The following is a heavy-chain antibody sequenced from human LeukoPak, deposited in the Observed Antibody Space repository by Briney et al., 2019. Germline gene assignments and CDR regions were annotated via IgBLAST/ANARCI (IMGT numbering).Heavy chain of an antibody. Sequence: SETLSLTCTVSGGSISSGSYYWNWIRQPAGKGLEWIGRIYTSGSTNYNPSLKSRVTISVDTSKNQFSLKLSSVTAADTAVYYCAREGYCSGGSCYSTPYWGQGTLVTVSS. CDR1: GGSISSGSYY. D-gene: IGHD2-15*01. J-gene: IGHJ4*02. V-gene: IGHV4-61*02. CDR2: IYTSGST. CDR3: AREGYCSGGSCYSTPY.